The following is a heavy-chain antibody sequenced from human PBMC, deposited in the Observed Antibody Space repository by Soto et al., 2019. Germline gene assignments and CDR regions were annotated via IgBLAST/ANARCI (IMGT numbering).Heavy chain of an antibody. CDR3: VRGTMAPGLDH. V-gene: IGHV3-64*01. D-gene: IGHD3-3*01. J-gene: IGHJ4*02. CDR2: ISSNGGST. CDR1: GFTFSSYA. Sequence: PGGSLRLSCAASGFTFSSYAMHWVRQAPGKGLEYVSAISSNGGSTYYANSVKGRFTISRDNAKNSLYLHMNSLRAEDTAVYYCVRGTMAPGLDHWGQGTLVTVSS.